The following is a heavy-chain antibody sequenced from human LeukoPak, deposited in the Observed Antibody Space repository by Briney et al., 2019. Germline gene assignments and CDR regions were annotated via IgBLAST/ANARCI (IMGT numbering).Heavy chain of an antibody. CDR2: ISWNSGSI. V-gene: IGHV3-9*01. CDR1: GFTFDDYA. Sequence: GRSLRLSCAASGFTFDDYAMHWVRQAPGKGLEWVSGISWNSGSIGYADSVKGRFTISRDNAKNSLYLQMNSLRAEDTALYYCAKDMRAYCSGGSCFDAFDIWGQGTMVTVSS. CDR3: AKDMRAYCSGGSCFDAFDI. D-gene: IGHD2-15*01. J-gene: IGHJ3*02.